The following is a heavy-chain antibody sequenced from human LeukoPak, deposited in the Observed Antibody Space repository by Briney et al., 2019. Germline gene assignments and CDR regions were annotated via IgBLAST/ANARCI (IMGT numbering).Heavy chain of an antibody. CDR3: ARDRHQLTSRTPGYNWFDL. J-gene: IGHJ5*02. CDR2: FYSNGRT. D-gene: IGHD3-9*01. V-gene: IGHV4-59*01. CDR1: GGSISSFH. Sequence: SETLSLTCDVSGGSISSFHWSWIRQPPGKGVEGMVSFYSNGRTNYNPSLKSRVTTSVDTSKKQFSLTLTSVTAADTAFYYCARDRHQLTSRTPGYNWFDLWGPGTLVTVSP.